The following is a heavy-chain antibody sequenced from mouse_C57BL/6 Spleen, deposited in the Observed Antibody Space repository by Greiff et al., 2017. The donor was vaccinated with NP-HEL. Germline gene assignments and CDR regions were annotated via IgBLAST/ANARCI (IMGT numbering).Heavy chain of an antibody. CDR3: ARRRPYGSSDFDY. V-gene: IGHV1-85*01. D-gene: IGHD1-1*01. CDR2: IYPRAGST. J-gene: IGHJ2*01. CDR1: GYTFTSYD. Sequence: QVQLQQSGPELVKPGASVKLSCKASGYTFTSYDINWVKQRPGQGLEWIGWIYPRAGSTKYNEKFKGKATLTVDTSSSTAYMELHSLTSEDSAVYFCARRRPYGSSDFDYWGQGTTLTVSS.